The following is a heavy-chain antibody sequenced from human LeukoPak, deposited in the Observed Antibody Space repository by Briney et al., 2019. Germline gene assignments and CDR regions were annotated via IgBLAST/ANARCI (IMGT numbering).Heavy chain of an antibody. Sequence: GGSLRLSCAASGFTFSSYSMNWVRQAPGKGLEWVSSISSTSSYIYYADSVKGRFTISRDKDKNSVYLQMTSLRAEDTAVYYCARESGSRSYYYYMDVWGKGTTVTVSS. V-gene: IGHV3-21*01. CDR1: GFTFSSYS. D-gene: IGHD2-2*01. CDR2: ISSTSSYI. J-gene: IGHJ6*03. CDR3: ARESGSRSYYYYMDV.